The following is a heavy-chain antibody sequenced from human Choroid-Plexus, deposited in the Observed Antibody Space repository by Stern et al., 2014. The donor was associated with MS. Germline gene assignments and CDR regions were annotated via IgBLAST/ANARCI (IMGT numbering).Heavy chain of an antibody. D-gene: IGHD2/OR15-2a*01. CDR1: GFTFGSCA. CDR2: VSYDGSNK. V-gene: IGHV3-30*18. CDR3: AKDRQYLTYFFDH. J-gene: IGHJ5*02. Sequence: VQLEESGGGVVQPGRPLRLSCVASGFTFGSCAMHWVRQAPGKGLEWVAGVSYDGSNKYYADSVKGRFTISRDNSQNTLYMQMRSLRPEDTAVYYCAKDRQYLTYFFDHWGQGSLVTVSS.